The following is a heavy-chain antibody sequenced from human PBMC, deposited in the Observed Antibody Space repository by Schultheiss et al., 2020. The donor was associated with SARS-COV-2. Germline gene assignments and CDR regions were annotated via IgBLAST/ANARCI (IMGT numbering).Heavy chain of an antibody. D-gene: IGHD2-15*01. J-gene: IGHJ6*03. CDR3: ARDGMAAALNYYYYYMDV. CDR2: IKQDGSEK. Sequence: GGSLRLSCAASGFTFSSYWMSWVRQAPGKGLEWVANIKQDGSEKYYVDSVKGRFTISRDNDKNSLYLQMNSLRAEDTAVYYCARDGMAAALNYYYYYMDVWGKGTTVTVSS. CDR1: GFTFSSYW. V-gene: IGHV3-7*05.